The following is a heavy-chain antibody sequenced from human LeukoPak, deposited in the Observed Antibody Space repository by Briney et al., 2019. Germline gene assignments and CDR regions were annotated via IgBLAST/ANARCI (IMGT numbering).Heavy chain of an antibody. J-gene: IGHJ6*02. D-gene: IGHD1-26*01. CDR3: ARQGGSYSTIYYYYYGMDV. CDR1: GYSFTSYW. V-gene: IGHV5-51*01. CDR2: VYPGDSDT. Sequence: GESLKISCKGSGYSFTSYWIGWVRQMPGKGLEWMGIVYPGDSDTRYSPSFQGQVTISADKSISTAYLQWSSLKASDTAMYYCARQGGSYSTIYYYYYGMDVWGQGTTVTVSS.